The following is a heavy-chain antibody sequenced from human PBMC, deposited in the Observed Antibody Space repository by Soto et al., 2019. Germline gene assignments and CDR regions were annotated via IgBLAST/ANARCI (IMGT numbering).Heavy chain of an antibody. V-gene: IGHV3-48*01. D-gene: IGHD1-7*01. CDR1: GFTFSSYG. J-gene: IGHJ3*02. CDR2: IMPGSSHI. CDR3: ARVGGGPYGTSGFEM. Sequence: GGLRLSCAASGFTFSSYGMHWVRQAPGKGLEWVSYIMPGSSHIFYADSVKGRFTISRDNAKNSLYLQMNSLRAEDTAVYYCARVGGGPYGTSGFEMWGQGTMVTVSS.